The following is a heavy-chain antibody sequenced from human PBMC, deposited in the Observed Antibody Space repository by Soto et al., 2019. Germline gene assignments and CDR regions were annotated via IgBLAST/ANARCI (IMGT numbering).Heavy chain of an antibody. Sequence: QVQLVQSGAEVKNPGTSVKDSCKTSGYTFTSTGLSWVRQAPGQGLEWMGWISAYNGNTKYAQKVQGRVTMTTDTSTSTAYMELRSLTSDDTAVYYCARDLDGSGSYYTDYWGQGTLVTVAA. CDR3: ARDLDGSGSYYTDY. J-gene: IGHJ4*02. CDR2: ISAYNGNT. V-gene: IGHV1-18*01. CDR1: GYTFTSTG. D-gene: IGHD3-10*01.